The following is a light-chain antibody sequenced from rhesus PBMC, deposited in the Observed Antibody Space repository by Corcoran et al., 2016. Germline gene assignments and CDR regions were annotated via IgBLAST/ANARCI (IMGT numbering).Light chain of an antibody. CDR2: EVS. V-gene: IGLV2-23*01. Sequence: QADLTQPPSVSGSPGQSVTISCTGTSNDVGGYDYVSWYQQNPGTAPKLMIYEVSKRPSGVSDRFSGSKSCTTASLTLSVLKAEDEADYYCSLYAVSNTYIFGARTRLTLL. CDR3: SLYAVSNTYI. J-gene: IGLJ1*01. CDR1: SNDVGGYDY.